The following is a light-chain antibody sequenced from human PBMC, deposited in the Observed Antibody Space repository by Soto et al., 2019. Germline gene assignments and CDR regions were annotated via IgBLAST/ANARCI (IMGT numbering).Light chain of an antibody. CDR3: QQYGSSPIT. CDR1: QSVSNNY. V-gene: IGKV3-20*01. J-gene: IGKJ5*01. Sequence: EIVLTQAPGTLSLSPGEGDTLSCRASQSVSNNYLAWYQQKPGQAPRLLIYGASNRATGIPDRFSGSGSGTDFTLTISRLEPEDFAVYYCQQYGSSPITFGQGTRLEIK. CDR2: GAS.